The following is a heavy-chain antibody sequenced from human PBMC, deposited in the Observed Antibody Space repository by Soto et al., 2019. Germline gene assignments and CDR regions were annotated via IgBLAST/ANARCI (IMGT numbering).Heavy chain of an antibody. Sequence: PGGSLRLSCAASGFTFDDYTMHWVRQAPGKGLEWVSLISWDGGSTYYADSVKGRFTISRDNSKNSLYLQMNSLRTEDTALYYCAKEGSEQLVPPWNYYYGMDVWGQGTTVTVSS. J-gene: IGHJ6*02. CDR2: ISWDGGST. CDR1: GFTFDDYT. V-gene: IGHV3-43*01. CDR3: AKEGSEQLVPPWNYYYGMDV. D-gene: IGHD6-6*01.